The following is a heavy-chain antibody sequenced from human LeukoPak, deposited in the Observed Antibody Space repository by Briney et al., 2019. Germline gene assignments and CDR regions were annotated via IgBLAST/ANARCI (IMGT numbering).Heavy chain of an antibody. CDR2: INPSGGST. D-gene: IGHD2-15*01. CDR1: GYTFTSYY. CDR3: ARVVAPLGDYYYYYGMDV. Sequence: GASVKVSCKASGYTFTSYYMHWVRQAPGQGLEWMGIINPSGGSTSYAQKFQGRVTMTRDTSTSTVYMKLSSLRSEDTAVYYCARVVAPLGDYYYYYGMDVWGKGTTVTVSS. V-gene: IGHV1-46*01. J-gene: IGHJ6*04.